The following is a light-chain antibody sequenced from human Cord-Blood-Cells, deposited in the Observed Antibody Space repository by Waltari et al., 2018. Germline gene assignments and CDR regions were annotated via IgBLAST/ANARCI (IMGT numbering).Light chain of an antibody. V-gene: IGLV2-23*01. J-gene: IGLJ3*02. CDR2: EGS. CDR1: SSAAGSYTL. Sequence: QSALTQPASVSGSPGPSLTISCTGTSSAAGSYTLVSWYQQHPGKAPKLMIYEGSKRPSGVSNRFSGSKSGNMASLTISGLQAEDEADYYCCSYAGGSTWVFGGGTKLTVL. CDR3: CSYAGGSTWV.